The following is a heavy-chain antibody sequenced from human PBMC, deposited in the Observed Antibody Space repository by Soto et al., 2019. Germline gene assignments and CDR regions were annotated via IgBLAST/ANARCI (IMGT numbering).Heavy chain of an antibody. CDR1: GYTFTSYG. D-gene: IGHD3-3*01. Sequence: QVQLVQSGAEVKKPGASVKVSCKASGYTFTSYGISWVRQAPGQGLEWMGWISAYNGNTNYAQKLQGRVTMTTDTSTSTAYMELRSLRSDDTAVYYCASTQETICGVVTPGAFDIWGQGTMVTVSS. CDR2: ISAYNGNT. V-gene: IGHV1-18*01. J-gene: IGHJ3*02. CDR3: ASTQETICGVVTPGAFDI.